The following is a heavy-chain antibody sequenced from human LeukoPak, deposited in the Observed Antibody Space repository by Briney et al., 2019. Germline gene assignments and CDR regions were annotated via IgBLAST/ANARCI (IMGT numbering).Heavy chain of an antibody. J-gene: IGHJ4*02. CDR1: GFTFSSYG. V-gene: IGHV3-33*01. Sequence: GGSLRLSCAASGFTFSSYGMHWVRQAPGKGLEWVAVIWYDGSNKYYADSVKGRFTISRDNSKNTLYLQMNSLRAEDTAVYYCARVVEGVAGQGYFDYWGQGTLVTVSS. CDR3: ARVVEGVAGQGYFDY. CDR2: IWYDGSNK. D-gene: IGHD6-19*01.